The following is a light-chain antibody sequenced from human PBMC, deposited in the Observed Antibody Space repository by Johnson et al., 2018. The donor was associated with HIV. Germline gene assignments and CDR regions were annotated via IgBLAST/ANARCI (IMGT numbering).Light chain of an antibody. CDR3: GTWDSSLSAYV. CDR1: SSNIGNNY. CDR2: ENN. Sequence: QSVLTQPPSVSAAPGQKVTISCSGSSSNIGNNYVSWYQQLPETAPKLLIYENNKRPSGIPDRFSGSKSGTSATLGITGLQTGDEADYYCGTWDSSLSAYVVGTGTQVTVL. V-gene: IGLV1-51*01. J-gene: IGLJ1*01.